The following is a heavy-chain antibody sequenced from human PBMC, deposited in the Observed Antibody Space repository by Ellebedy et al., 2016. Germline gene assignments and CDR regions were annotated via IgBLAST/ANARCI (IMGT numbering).Heavy chain of an antibody. V-gene: IGHV2-5*01. Sequence: SGPTLVKPTQTLTLTCTFSGFSLTTSAVVVGWVRQPPGRAPEWLALIYGHDDKRYSPSLRNSLTITKDTPKNQVVLTVTNMDPVDTATYYCAHRTTVTSVDYWGQGTLVTVSS. CDR3: AHRTTVTSVDY. CDR1: GFSLTTSAVV. J-gene: IGHJ4*02. CDR2: IYGHDDK. D-gene: IGHD3-10*01.